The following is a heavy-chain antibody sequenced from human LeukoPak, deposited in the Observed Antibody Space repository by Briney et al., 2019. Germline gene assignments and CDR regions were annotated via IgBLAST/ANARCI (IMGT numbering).Heavy chain of an antibody. D-gene: IGHD6-19*01. CDR2: IIAYNGNT. V-gene: IGHV1-18*04. J-gene: IGHJ6*02. Sequence: ASVKVSCNASGYTFTSYGISWVRRAPGQGLEWMGWIIAYNGNTNYAKKPRGRVTMTTDTSTSTAYMELRRMRSDDRAVDYCARDSPYSSGWYVVNYYYYGMDVWGQGTTVTVSS. CDR1: GYTFTSYG. CDR3: ARDSPYSSGWYVVNYYYYGMDV.